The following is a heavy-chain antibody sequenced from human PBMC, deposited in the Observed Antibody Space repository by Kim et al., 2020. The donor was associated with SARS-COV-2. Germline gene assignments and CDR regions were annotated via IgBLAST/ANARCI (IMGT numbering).Heavy chain of an antibody. V-gene: IGHV3-9*01. CDR1: GFTFDDYA. J-gene: IGHJ3*02. CDR3: AKDSGHIVGLGSDAFDI. D-gene: IGHD2-21*01. CDR2: ISWNSGSI. Sequence: GGSLRLSCAASGFTFDDYAMHWVRQAPGKGLEWVSGISWNSGSIGYADSVKGRFTISRDNAKNSLYLQMNSLRAEDTALYYCAKDSGHIVGLGSDAFDIWGQGTMVTVSS.